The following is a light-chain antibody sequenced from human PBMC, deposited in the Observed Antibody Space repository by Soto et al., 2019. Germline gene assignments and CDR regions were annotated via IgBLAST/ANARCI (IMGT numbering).Light chain of an antibody. Sequence: EIVLTQSPATLSLSPGERATLSCRASQSVSSYLAWYQQKPGQAPRLLIYDASNRATGIPARFSGSGSGTDFTLTISSLEPEDFAVYYGQQRSNWPPITLAKGHDWRL. CDR3: QQRSNWPPIT. V-gene: IGKV3-11*01. CDR2: DAS. CDR1: QSVSSY. J-gene: IGKJ5*01.